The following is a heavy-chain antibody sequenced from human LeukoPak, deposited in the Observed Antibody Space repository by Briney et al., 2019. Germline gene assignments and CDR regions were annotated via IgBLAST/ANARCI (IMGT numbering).Heavy chain of an antibody. V-gene: IGHV4-59*01. CDR3: ARGISSGWLGVLTF. CDR1: GGSISSYY. Sequence: SETLSLTCTVSGGSISSYYWSWIRQPPGKGLEWIGYIYYSGSTNYNPSLKSRVTISVDTSKNQFSLKLSSVTAADTAVYYCARGISSGWLGVLTFWGQGTLVTVSS. D-gene: IGHD6-13*01. J-gene: IGHJ4*02. CDR2: IYYSGST.